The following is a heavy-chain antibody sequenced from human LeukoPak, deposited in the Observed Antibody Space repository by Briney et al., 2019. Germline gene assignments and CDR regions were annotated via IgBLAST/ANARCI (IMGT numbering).Heavy chain of an antibody. CDR1: GFTFSSYG. CDR3: AKGIAAAGYYFDY. D-gene: IGHD6-13*01. CDR2: IRYDGSNK. J-gene: IGHJ4*02. V-gene: IGHV3-30*02. Sequence: PGGSLRLSCAASGFTFSSYGMHWVRQAPGKGLEWVAFIRYDGSNKYYADSVKGRFTISRDNSKNTLYLQMSSLRAEDTAVYYCAKGIAAAGYYFDYWGQGTLVTVSS.